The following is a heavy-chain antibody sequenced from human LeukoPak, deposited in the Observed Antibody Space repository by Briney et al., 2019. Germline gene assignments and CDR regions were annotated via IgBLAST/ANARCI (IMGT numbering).Heavy chain of an antibody. CDR2: IYYSGSF. CDR1: GGSISSSTYY. V-gene: IGHV4-39*01. CDR3: ATPYTSTWPPLIDS. D-gene: IGHD6-13*01. J-gene: IGHJ4*02. Sequence: SETLSLTCTVSGGSISSSTYYWGWIRQPQGKGLEWIGSIYYSGSFYYNPSLKSRVTMSVDTSKNQFSLKLSSVTAADTAVYYCATPYTSTWPPLIDSWGQGTLVTVSS.